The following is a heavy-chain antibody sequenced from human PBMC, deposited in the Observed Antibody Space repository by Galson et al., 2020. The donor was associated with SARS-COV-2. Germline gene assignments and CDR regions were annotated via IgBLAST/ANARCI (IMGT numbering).Heavy chain of an antibody. CDR3: ASRGVVIRDISFDN. D-gene: IGHD2-21*01. V-gene: IGHV3-74*01. CDR1: GFTFSRFD. CDR2: LNSDGISA. J-gene: IGHJ4*02. Sequence: GGSLRLSCVAPGFTFSRFDMHWVRQAPGKGLVWVSRLNSDGISAFYADSVEGRFTIPRDNAKNTLYLQMHSLRAEDTAVYYCASRGVVIRDISFDNWGQGTLVTVSS.